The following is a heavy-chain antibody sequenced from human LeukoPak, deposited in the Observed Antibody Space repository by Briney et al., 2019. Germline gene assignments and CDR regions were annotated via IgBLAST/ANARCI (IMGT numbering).Heavy chain of an antibody. Sequence: GGSLRLSCSASGFTFSSYGMHWVRQAPGKGLEYLSAISSSGGSTYYADSVKGRFTISRDNSKNTLYLQMSTLRAEDTAVYYCAKEGTPQVSTWYDLWGQGTQVIVSS. CDR2: ISSSGGST. V-gene: IGHV3-64D*06. D-gene: IGHD3-10*01. CDR3: AKEGTPQVSTWYDL. J-gene: IGHJ5*02. CDR1: GFTFSSYG.